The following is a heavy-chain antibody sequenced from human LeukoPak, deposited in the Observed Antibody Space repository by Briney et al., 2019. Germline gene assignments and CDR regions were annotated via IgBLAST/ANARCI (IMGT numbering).Heavy chain of an antibody. V-gene: IGHV1-46*01. Sequence: GTSVKVSCKASGYTFTTYGIHWVRQAPGQGPEWMGVINPRSGSTTYAQNFQGRVTMTWDTSTNTVYVELSSLRSDDSAVYYCAREGDGYKNFDFWGQGTQVTVSS. J-gene: IGHJ4*02. CDR1: GYTFTTYG. CDR2: INPRSGST. D-gene: IGHD5-24*01. CDR3: AREGDGYKNFDF.